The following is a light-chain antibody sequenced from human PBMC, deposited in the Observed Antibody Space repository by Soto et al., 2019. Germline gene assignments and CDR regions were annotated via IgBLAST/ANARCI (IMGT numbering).Light chain of an antibody. Sequence: QSLLTQPTSVSASPGQSITISCTGTSSDVGSYNYVSWYQQHPGKAPKLMIYDVSNRPSGVSNRFSGSKSGNTASLTISGLQAEDEADYYCSSYTSSSTLYVFGTGTKVTVL. CDR3: SSYTSSSTLYV. CDR1: SSDVGSYNY. V-gene: IGLV2-14*01. CDR2: DVS. J-gene: IGLJ1*01.